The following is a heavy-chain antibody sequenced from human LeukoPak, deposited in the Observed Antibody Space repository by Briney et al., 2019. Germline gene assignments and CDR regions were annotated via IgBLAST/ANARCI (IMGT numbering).Heavy chain of an antibody. CDR1: GGSIISYY. D-gene: IGHD2-15*01. CDR3: ARGNIVVVVAATGTYYYYDMDV. Sequence: SETLSLTCTVSGGSIISYYWSWIRQPAGKGLEWIGRISSSGNTNYNPSLKSRVTMSVDTSKNQFSLKLSSVTAADTAVYYCARGNIVVVVAATGTYYYYDMDVWGKGTTVTISS. V-gene: IGHV4-4*07. CDR2: ISSSGNT. J-gene: IGHJ6*03.